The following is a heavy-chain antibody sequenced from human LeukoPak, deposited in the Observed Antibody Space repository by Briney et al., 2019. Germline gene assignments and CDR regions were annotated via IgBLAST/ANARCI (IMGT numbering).Heavy chain of an antibody. Sequence: SGTLSLTCTVSGGSISSSSYHWGWIRQAPGKGLEWIGSIYYSRRTYYNPSLKSGVTISVDTSKSQFSLKLNSVTAADTAVYYCARLLFGSSYYFDYWGQGTLVTVSS. CDR3: ARLLFGSSYYFDY. CDR2: IYYSRRT. J-gene: IGHJ4*02. CDR1: GGSISSSSYH. D-gene: IGHD6-6*01. V-gene: IGHV4-39*01.